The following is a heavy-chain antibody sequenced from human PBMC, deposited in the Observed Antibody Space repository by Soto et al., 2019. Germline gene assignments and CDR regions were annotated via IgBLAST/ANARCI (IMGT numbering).Heavy chain of an antibody. J-gene: IGHJ4*02. CDR2: INHSGST. Sequence: QVQLQQWGAGLLKPSETLSLTCAVYGGSFSGYYWSWIRQPPGKGLEWIGEINHSGSTNYNPSLKSRVTISVDTSKNQFSLKVSSVTAADTAVYYCASSRRGWFGEFIDYWGQGTLVTVSS. V-gene: IGHV4-34*01. CDR3: ASSRRGWFGEFIDY. D-gene: IGHD3-10*01. CDR1: GGSFSGYY.